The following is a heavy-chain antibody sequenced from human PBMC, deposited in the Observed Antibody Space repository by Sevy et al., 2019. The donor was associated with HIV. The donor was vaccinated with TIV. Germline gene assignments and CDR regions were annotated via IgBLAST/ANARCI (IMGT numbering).Heavy chain of an antibody. D-gene: IGHD3-10*01. J-gene: IGHJ5*02. CDR2: INPSGGST. CDR3: ARGRNLWFGELTFNWFDP. Sequence: ASVKVSCKASGYTFTSYYMHWVRQAPGQGLEWMGIINPSGGSTSYAQRFQGRVTMTRDTSTSTVYMELSSLRSEDTAVYYCARGRNLWFGELTFNWFDPWGQGTLVTVSS. V-gene: IGHV1-46*01. CDR1: GYTFTSYY.